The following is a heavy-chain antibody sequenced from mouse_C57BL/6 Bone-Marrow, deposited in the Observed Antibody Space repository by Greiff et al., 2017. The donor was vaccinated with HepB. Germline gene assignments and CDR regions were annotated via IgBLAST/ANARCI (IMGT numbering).Heavy chain of an antibody. V-gene: IGHV1-39*01. CDR2: INPNYGTT. Sequence: EVQLQQSGPELVKPGASVKISCKASGYSFTDYNMNWVKQSNGQSLEWIGVINPNYGTTSYNQKFKGKATLTVDKSSSTADMELNSLTSEDSAVYYYAREGYYGSSYVDYFDYWGQGNTLTVS. D-gene: IGHD1-1*01. J-gene: IGHJ2*01. CDR1: GYSFTDYN. CDR3: AREGYYGSSYVDYFDY.